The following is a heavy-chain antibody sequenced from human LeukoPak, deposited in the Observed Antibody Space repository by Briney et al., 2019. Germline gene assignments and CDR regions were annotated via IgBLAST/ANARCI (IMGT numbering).Heavy chain of an antibody. V-gene: IGHV3-7*01. CDR2: IKQDGSEK. CDR3: ARFVGCFDY. Sequence: GGSLRLSCAASGFTFSNYGMHWVRQAPGKGLEWVANIKQDGSEKYYVDSVKGRFTISRDNAKNSLYLQMNSPRAEDTAVYYCARFVGCFDYWGQGTLVTVSS. CDR1: GFTFSNYG. J-gene: IGHJ4*02. D-gene: IGHD2-15*01.